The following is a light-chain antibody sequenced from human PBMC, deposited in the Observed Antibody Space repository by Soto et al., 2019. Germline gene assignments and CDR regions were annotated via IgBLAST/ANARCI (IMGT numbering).Light chain of an antibody. Sequence: QSALTQPRSVSGSPGQSIAISCTGTSSDVGGYNFVSWYQQHPGKAPKLMIYDVNKRPSGVPDRFSGSKSGNTASLTISGLQAEDEADYYCCSYAGSYTLEVFGGGTKLTDL. V-gene: IGLV2-11*01. CDR1: SSDVGGYNF. CDR2: DVN. CDR3: CSYAGSYTLEV. J-gene: IGLJ3*02.